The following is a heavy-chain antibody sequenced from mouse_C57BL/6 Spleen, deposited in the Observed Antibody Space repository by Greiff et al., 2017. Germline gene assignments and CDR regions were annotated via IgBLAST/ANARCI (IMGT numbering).Heavy chain of an antibody. V-gene: IGHV1-22*01. CDR1: GYTFTDYN. J-gene: IGHJ3*01. CDR3: AEGGLRSFAY. CDR2: INPNNGGT. D-gene: IGHD2-4*01. Sequence: EVQLQESGPELVKPGASVKMSCKASGYTFTDYNMHWVKQSHGKSLEWIGYINPNNGGTSYNQKFKGKATLTVNKSSSTAYRERRSLTSEDSAVYYCAEGGLRSFAYWGQGTLVTVSA.